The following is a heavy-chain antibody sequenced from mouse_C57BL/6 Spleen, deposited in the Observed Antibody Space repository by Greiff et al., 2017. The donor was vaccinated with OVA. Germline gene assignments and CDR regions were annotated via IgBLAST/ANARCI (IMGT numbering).Heavy chain of an antibody. D-gene: IGHD4-1*01. V-gene: IGHV5-9*01. CDR3: ARNWGHFDY. Sequence: EVQVVESGGGLVKPGGSLKLSCAASGFTFSSYTMSWVRQTPEKRLEWVATISGGGGNTYYPDSVKGRFTISRDNAKNTLYLQMSSLRSEDTALYYCARNWGHFDYWGQGTTLTVSS. CDR1: GFTFSSYT. J-gene: IGHJ2*01. CDR2: ISGGGGNT.